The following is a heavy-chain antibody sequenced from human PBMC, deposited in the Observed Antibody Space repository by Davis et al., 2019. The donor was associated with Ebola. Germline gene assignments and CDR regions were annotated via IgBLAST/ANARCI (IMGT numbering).Heavy chain of an antibody. J-gene: IGHJ5*02. CDR2: INPSGGST. Sequence: AASVKVSCQASGYTFTSYYMNWVRQAPGQGLEWMGIINPSGGSTGFAQKFQGRLTMSRDTSASTVYMELSSLRSEDTAVYYCARRYCSSTSCLNNWFDPWGQGTLVTVSS. CDR1: GYTFTSYY. V-gene: IGHV1-46*01. D-gene: IGHD2-2*01. CDR3: ARRYCSSTSCLNNWFDP.